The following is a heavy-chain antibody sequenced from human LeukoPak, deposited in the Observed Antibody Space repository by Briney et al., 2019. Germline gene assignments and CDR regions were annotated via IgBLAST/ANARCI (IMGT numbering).Heavy chain of an antibody. J-gene: IGHJ4*03. CDR1: GYSFTTYY. V-gene: IGHV1-2*06. CDR2: INPISGGT. CDR3: ARLSRLEPLHN. Sequence: ASVKVSCKASGYSFTTYYIHWVRQAPGHGLEWMGRINPISGGTDFAQKFRGRVTMTRATSINTAYMELSSLRFDDTAIYYCARLSRLEPLHNWGQGTQVTVSS. D-gene: IGHD3-16*02.